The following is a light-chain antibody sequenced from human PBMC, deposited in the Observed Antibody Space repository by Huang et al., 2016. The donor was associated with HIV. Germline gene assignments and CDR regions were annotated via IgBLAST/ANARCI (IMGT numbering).Light chain of an antibody. CDR1: QRISSH. CDR2: AAS. V-gene: IGKV1-39*01. Sequence: DIQMTQSPSSLSASVGDRVTITCRASQRISSHLNWYQQKPGKAPKLLIYAASSLQSGVPSRFSGSGSGTDFTLTISSLQPEDFATYYCQQSYSTPLTFGGGTKVEIK. CDR3: QQSYSTPLT. J-gene: IGKJ4*01.